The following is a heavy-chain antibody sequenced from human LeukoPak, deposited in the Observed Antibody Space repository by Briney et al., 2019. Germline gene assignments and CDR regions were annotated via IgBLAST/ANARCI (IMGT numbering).Heavy chain of an antibody. D-gene: IGHD3-10*01. Sequence: ASVKVSCKASGYTLTSYDINWVRQATGQGLEWMGWMNPNSGNTGYAQKFQGRVTMTRNTSISTAYMELSSLRSEDTAVYYCARGIRGVILPSYYYYYMDVWGKGTTVTVSS. V-gene: IGHV1-8*01. J-gene: IGHJ6*03. CDR3: ARGIRGVILPSYYYYYMDV. CDR2: MNPNSGNT. CDR1: GYTLTSYD.